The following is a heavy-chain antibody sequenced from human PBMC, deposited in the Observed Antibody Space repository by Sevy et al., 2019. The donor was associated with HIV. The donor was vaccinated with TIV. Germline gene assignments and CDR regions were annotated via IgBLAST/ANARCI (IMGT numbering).Heavy chain of an antibody. D-gene: IGHD4-17*01. J-gene: IGHJ6*03. CDR2: ISGHDGET. V-gene: IGHV1-18*01. Sequence: SVKVSCKASGYRFTNFGLSWVRQAPGQGLEWMGWISGHDGETNYAQRFQGRVTLTTDKSTRTAYMELRSLRSDDTATYFCARGVDSYGAYYYYMDVWGSGTTVTVSS. CDR3: ARGVDSYGAYYYYMDV. CDR1: GYRFTNFG.